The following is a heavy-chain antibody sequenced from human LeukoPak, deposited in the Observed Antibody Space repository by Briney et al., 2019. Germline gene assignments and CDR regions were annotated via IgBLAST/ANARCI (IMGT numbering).Heavy chain of an antibody. D-gene: IGHD3-22*01. CDR1: GFTFTSYN. CDR3: ARSRGMISDSTLDY. CDR2: ITSSSSYI. J-gene: IGHJ4*02. Sequence: PGGSLRLSCAASGFTFTSYNMNWVRQAPGKGLEWVSSITSSSSYIYYADSVKGRFTISRDNAKNSLYLQMDSLRVEDTAVYYCARSRGMISDSTLDYWGQGTLVTVSS. V-gene: IGHV3-21*06.